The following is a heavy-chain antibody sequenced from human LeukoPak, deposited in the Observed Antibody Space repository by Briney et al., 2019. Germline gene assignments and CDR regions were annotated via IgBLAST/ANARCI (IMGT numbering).Heavy chain of an antibody. CDR3: AKGYGSGNYYIDY. CDR1: GFTFSSYA. Sequence: PGGSLRLSCAASGFTFSSYAMSWVRQAPGKGLEWVSAMSDSGDRTYYADSVKGRFTISRDNSKNTLYLQMNSLRAEDTAVYYCAKGYGSGNYYIDYWGQGTLVTVSS. D-gene: IGHD3-10*01. CDR2: MSDSGDRT. J-gene: IGHJ4*02. V-gene: IGHV3-23*01.